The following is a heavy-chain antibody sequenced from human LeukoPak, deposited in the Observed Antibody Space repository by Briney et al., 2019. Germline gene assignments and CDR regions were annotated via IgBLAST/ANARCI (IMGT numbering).Heavy chain of an antibody. CDR2: IYPRDSDT. V-gene: IGHV5-51*01. CDR1: GYSFTSYW. CDR3: ARPYRGAFDL. D-gene: IGHD1-14*01. Sequence: GESLKISCKASGYSFTSYWIGWVRRMPGKGLEWMGIIYPRDSDTRYSPSFQGQVTISADKSINTAYLQWSSLKASDTAMYYCARPYRGAFDLWGQGTMVTVSS. J-gene: IGHJ3*01.